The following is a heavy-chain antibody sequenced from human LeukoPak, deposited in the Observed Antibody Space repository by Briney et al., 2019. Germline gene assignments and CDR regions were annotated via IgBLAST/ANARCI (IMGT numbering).Heavy chain of an antibody. J-gene: IGHJ3*02. D-gene: IGHD2/OR15-2a*01. V-gene: IGHV4-61*02. CDR3: ARAPDTSGDAFDI. CDR1: GGSISSGSYY. Sequence: PSETLSLTCTVSGGSISSGSYYWSWIRQPAGKGLEWIGRIYTSGSTNYNPSLKSRVTISVDTSKNQFSLKLSSVTAADTAVYYCARAPDTSGDAFDIWGQGTMVTVSS. CDR2: IYTSGST.